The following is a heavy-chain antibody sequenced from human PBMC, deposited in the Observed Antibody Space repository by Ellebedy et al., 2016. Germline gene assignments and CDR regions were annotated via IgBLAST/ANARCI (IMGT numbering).Heavy chain of an antibody. Sequence: ASVKVSXXASGYTFTSYDVNWLRQATGQGPEWMGWMNPNSGNTGYAQKFQGRVTMTRNTSISTAYMELSSPTSEDTAVYYCARGWRGNNPYNYFEPWGQGTLVTVSS. CDR3: ARGWRGNNPYNYFEP. D-gene: IGHD2/OR15-2a*01. J-gene: IGHJ5*02. V-gene: IGHV1-8*01. CDR2: MNPNSGNT. CDR1: GYTFTSYD.